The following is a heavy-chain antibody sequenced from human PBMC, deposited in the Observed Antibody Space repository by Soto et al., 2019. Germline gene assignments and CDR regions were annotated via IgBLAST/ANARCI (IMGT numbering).Heavy chain of an antibody. CDR1: GDSVSSNSAA. D-gene: IGHD6-19*01. J-gene: IGHJ6*02. V-gene: IGHV6-1*01. CDR3: ATAIAVAGTYYYYGMDV. CDR2: TYYRSKWYN. Sequence: PSQTLSLTCAISGDSVSSNSAAWNWIRQSPSRGLEWLGRTYYRSKWYNDYAVSVKSRITINPDTSKNQFSLQLNSVTPEDTAVYYCATAIAVAGTYYYYGMDVRGQGTTVTVSS.